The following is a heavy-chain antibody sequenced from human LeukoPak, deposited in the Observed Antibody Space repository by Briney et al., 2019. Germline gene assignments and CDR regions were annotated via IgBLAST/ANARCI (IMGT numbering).Heavy chain of an antibody. CDR1: GFTVRSNY. CDR2: IYSGGNT. J-gene: IGHJ4*02. CDR3: ARHAFHNDNSDYYFAH. V-gene: IGHV3-53*01. Sequence: PGGSLRLSCAASGFTVRSNYMTWVRQAPGKGLEWVAVIYSGGNTYYADSVKGRFTISRDNSKNTLYLQMNSLRAEDTAVYYCARHAFHNDNSDYYFAHWGQGTLVTVSS. D-gene: IGHD3-22*01.